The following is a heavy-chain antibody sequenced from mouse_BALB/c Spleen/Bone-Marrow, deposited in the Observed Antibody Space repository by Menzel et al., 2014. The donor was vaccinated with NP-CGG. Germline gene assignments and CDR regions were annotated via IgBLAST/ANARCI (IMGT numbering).Heavy chain of an antibody. Sequence: QVQLKESGAELVKPGASVKMSCKASGYTFTSYWVHWVKQRPGQGLEWIGVIDPSDSYTSYNQKFKGKATLTVDTSSSTAYMQLSSLTSEDSAVYYCTRSGYGNYYAMDYWGQGTSVTVSS. CDR2: IDPSDSYT. J-gene: IGHJ4*01. CDR1: GYTFTSYW. D-gene: IGHD3-2*02. V-gene: IGHV1S127*01. CDR3: TRSGYGNYYAMDY.